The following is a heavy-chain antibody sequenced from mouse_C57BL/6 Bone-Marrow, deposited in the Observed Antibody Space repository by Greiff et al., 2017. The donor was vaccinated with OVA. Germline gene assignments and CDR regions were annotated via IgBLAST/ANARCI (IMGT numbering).Heavy chain of an antibody. D-gene: IGHD2-1*01. CDR2: INPNNGGT. J-gene: IGHJ4*01. V-gene: IGHV1-18*01. CDR3: ARGGYGKPYAMDY. Sequence: VQLQQSGPELVKPGASVKIPCKASGYTFTDYNMDWVKQSHGKSLEWIGDINPNNGGTIYNQKFKGKATLTVDKSSSTAYMELRSLTSEDTAVYYCARGGYGKPYAMDYWGQGTSVTVSS. CDR1: GYTFTDYN.